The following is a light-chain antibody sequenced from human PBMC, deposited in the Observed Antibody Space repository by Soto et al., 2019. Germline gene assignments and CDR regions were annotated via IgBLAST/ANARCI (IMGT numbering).Light chain of an antibody. Sequence: DIQMTQTPSSPSASVGDRVTITCRASQSISSYLNWYQQKPGKAPKLLIYAASSLQSGVPSRFSGSGSGTDFTLTISSLQPEDFATYYCQQRYSTPWTFGQGTKVEIK. CDR1: QSISSY. V-gene: IGKV1-39*01. CDR2: AAS. CDR3: QQRYSTPWT. J-gene: IGKJ1*01.